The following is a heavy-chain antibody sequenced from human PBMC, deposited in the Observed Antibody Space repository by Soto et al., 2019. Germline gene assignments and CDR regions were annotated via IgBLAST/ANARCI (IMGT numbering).Heavy chain of an antibody. Sequence: ASVKVSCKASGGTFSSYAISWVRQAPGQGLEWMGGIIPIFGTANYAQKFQGRATITADESTSTAYMELSSLRSEDTAVYYCARGQVVVVAPSYGMDVWGQGTSVTVSS. CDR3: ARGQVVVVAPSYGMDV. D-gene: IGHD2-15*01. CDR1: GGTFSSYA. J-gene: IGHJ6*02. V-gene: IGHV1-69*13. CDR2: IIPIFGTA.